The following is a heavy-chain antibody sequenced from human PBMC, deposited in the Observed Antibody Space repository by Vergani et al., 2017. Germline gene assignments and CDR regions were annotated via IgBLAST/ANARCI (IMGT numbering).Heavy chain of an antibody. CDR1: GGSISSYY. V-gene: IGHV4-59*01. D-gene: IGHD6-13*01. CDR2: IYYSGST. CDR3: ARGGSSSWYCDY. Sequence: QVQLQESGPGLVKPSETLTLTCTVSGGSISSYYWSWIRQPPGKGLEWIGYIYYSGSTNYNPSLKSRVTISVDPSKNQFSLKLSSVTAADTAVYYCARGGSSSWYCDYWGQGTLVTVSS. J-gene: IGHJ4*02.